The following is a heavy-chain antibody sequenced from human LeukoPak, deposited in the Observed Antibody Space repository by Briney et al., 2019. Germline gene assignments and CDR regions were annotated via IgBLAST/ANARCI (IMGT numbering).Heavy chain of an antibody. Sequence: PGGSLRLSCEASGFTFSSYWMHWVRQAPGKGLVWVSRINSDGSSTSYADSVKGRFTISRDNAKNTLYLQMNSLRAEDTAVYYCASARSSVAGHGNGYWGQGTLVTVSS. CDR1: GFTFSSYW. D-gene: IGHD6-19*01. CDR2: INSDGSST. J-gene: IGHJ4*02. CDR3: ASARSSVAGHGNGY. V-gene: IGHV3-74*01.